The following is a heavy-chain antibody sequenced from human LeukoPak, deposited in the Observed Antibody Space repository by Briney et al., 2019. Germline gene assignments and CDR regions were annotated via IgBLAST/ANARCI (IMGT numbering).Heavy chain of an antibody. Sequence: ASVKVSCKASGYTFNSYYMHWVRQAPGQGLEWLGIISPSSGSTTYAQKFQGRVTMTRDTSTSTVYLELSSLRSEDTAVYYCARGGMGIQLWPFDYWGQGTLITVSS. CDR2: ISPSSGST. D-gene: IGHD5-18*01. V-gene: IGHV1-46*02. J-gene: IGHJ4*02. CDR3: ARGGMGIQLWPFDY. CDR1: GYTFNSYY.